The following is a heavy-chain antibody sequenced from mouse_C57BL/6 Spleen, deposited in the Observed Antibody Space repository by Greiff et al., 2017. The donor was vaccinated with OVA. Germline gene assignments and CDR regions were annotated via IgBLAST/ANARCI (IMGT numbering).Heavy chain of an antibody. J-gene: IGHJ2*01. CDR3: ARIYYGYENYFDY. V-gene: IGHV1-80*01. CDR2: IYPGDGDT. Sequence: VQGVASGAELVKPGASVKISCKASGYAFSSYWMNWVKQRPGKGLEWIGQIYPGDGDTNYNGKFKGKATLTADKSSSTAYMQLSSLTSEDSAVYFCARIYYGYENYFDYWGQGTTLTVSS. D-gene: IGHD2-2*01. CDR1: GYAFSSYW.